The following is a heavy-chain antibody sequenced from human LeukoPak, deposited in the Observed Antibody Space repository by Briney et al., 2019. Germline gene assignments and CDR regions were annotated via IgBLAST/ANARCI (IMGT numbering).Heavy chain of an antibody. CDR3: AKDYEWELPVYFDY. CDR1: GFTFSSYW. Sequence: GGSLRLSCAASGFTFSSYWMHWVRQAPGKGLEWVSAISGSGGSTYYADSVKGRFTISRDNSKNTLYLQMNSLRAEDTAVYYCAKDYEWELPVYFDYWGQGTLVTVSS. CDR2: ISGSGGST. V-gene: IGHV3-23*01. J-gene: IGHJ4*02. D-gene: IGHD1-26*01.